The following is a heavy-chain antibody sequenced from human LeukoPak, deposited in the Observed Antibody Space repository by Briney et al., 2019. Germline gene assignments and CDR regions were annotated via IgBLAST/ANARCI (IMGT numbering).Heavy chain of an antibody. CDR3: ARLLRSGSNGYIVDAHNWFDP. J-gene: IGHJ5*02. Sequence: SETLSLTCTVSGGSISNGDDYWGWIRQPPGKGLEWIGSIYYSGITYYNPSLKSRVSISVDTSKNQFSLKLSSVTAADTAVYYCARLLRSGSNGYIVDAHNWFDPWGQGTLVTVSS. V-gene: IGHV4-39*01. D-gene: IGHD5-18*01. CDR2: IYYSGIT. CDR1: GGSISNGDDY.